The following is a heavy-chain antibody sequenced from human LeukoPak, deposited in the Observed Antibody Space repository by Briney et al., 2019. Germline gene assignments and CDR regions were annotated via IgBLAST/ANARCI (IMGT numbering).Heavy chain of an antibody. CDR1: GFTFSSYA. CDR3: AKDLDPLTYYYGSGSPSWFDP. Sequence: GGSLRLSCAASGFTFSSYAMSWVRQAPGKGLEWVSAISGSGGSTYYADSVKGRFTISRDNSKNTLYLQMNSLRAEDTAVYCCAKDLDPLTYYYGSGSPSWFDPRGQGTLVTVSS. CDR2: ISGSGGST. V-gene: IGHV3-23*01. D-gene: IGHD3-10*01. J-gene: IGHJ5*02.